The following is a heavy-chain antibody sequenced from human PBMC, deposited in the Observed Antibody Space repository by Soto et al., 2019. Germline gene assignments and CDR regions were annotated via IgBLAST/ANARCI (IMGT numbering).Heavy chain of an antibody. CDR2: IYYSGST. CDR3: ARGAEYSGYYFDY. Sequence: PSETLSLTCTVSGASISNHYWSWVRQPPGKGLEWIGYIYYSGSTNYNPSLKSRLTMSLDTSKNQFSLILNSVTAADTAVYYCARGAEYSGYYFDYWAQGTLVTVYS. D-gene: IGHD5-12*01. J-gene: IGHJ4*02. CDR1: GASISNHY. V-gene: IGHV4-59*11.